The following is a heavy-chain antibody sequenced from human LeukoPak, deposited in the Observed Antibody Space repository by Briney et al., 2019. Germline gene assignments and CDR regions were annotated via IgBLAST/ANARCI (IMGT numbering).Heavy chain of an antibody. CDR2: IYSGGST. J-gene: IGHJ4*02. V-gene: IGHV3-53*01. Sequence: GGSLRLSCAASAFPFSTYPMSWVRLAPGKGLEWVSVIYSGGSTYYADSVKGRFTISRDNSKSTLYLQMNSLRAEDTAVYYCAGPAAADYWGQGTLVTVSS. D-gene: IGHD6-13*01. CDR1: AFPFSTYP. CDR3: AGPAAADY.